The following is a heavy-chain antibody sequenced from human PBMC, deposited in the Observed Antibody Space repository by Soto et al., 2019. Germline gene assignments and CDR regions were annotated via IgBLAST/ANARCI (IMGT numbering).Heavy chain of an antibody. V-gene: IGHV3-74*01. CDR2: INPDGRGT. Sequence: EVQLVESGGGLVQPGGSLTLSCAASGFTFSSYWMHWVRQAPGKGVVWVSRINPDGRGTNYADSVKGRFTISRDNAKNTLYLQMNSLSPEATAVYYCARVGQGAWYFGLWGRGTLVTVSS. D-gene: IGHD1-26*01. CDR3: ARVGQGAWYFGL. CDR1: GFTFSSYW. J-gene: IGHJ2*01.